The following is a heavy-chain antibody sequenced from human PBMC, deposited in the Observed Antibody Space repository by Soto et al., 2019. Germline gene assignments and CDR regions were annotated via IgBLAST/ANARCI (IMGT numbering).Heavy chain of an antibody. Sequence: SGGSLRLSCAASGFTFSSYSMNWVRQAPGKGLEWVSYISSSSSTIYYADSVKGRFTISRDNAKNSLYLQMNSLRDEDTAVYYCAREGLTGDEDYYGMDVWGQGTTVTVSS. CDR1: GFTFSSYS. D-gene: IGHD7-27*01. V-gene: IGHV3-48*02. CDR2: ISSSSSTI. J-gene: IGHJ6*02. CDR3: AREGLTGDEDYYGMDV.